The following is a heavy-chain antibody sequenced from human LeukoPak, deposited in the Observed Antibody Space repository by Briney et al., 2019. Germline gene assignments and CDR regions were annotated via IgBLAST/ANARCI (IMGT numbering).Heavy chain of an antibody. J-gene: IGHJ4*02. V-gene: IGHV1-46*01. CDR1: GYTFTIYF. Sequence: ASVKVSCKASGYTFTIYFMHWVRQAPGQGLDWMGISNPSGGRTSYAQKFQGRVTMTRDTSTSTVYMELSRLRSEDTAVYYCARDSADYGDYAYWGQGTLVTVSS. CDR2: SNPSGGRT. CDR3: ARDSADYGDYAY. D-gene: IGHD4-17*01.